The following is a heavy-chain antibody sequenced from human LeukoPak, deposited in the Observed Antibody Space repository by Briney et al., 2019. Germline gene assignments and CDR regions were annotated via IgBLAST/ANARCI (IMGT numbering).Heavy chain of an antibody. J-gene: IGHJ6*02. CDR1: GYTLTELS. D-gene: IGHD6-19*01. CDR3: ATGSSRLAVVRTRYYYYGMDV. Sequence: GASVKVSCKVSGYTLTELSMHWVRQAPGKGLEWMGGFDPEDGETIYAQKFQGRVTMTEDTSTDTAYMELSSLRSEDTAVYYCATGSSRLAVVRTRYYYYGMDVWGQGTTVTVSS. V-gene: IGHV1-24*01. CDR2: FDPEDGET.